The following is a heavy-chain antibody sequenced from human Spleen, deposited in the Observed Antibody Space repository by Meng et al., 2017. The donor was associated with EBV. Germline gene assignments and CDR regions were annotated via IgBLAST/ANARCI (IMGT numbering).Heavy chain of an antibody. CDR2: IYHSGST. CDR1: GGSVSRGSYY. CDR3: ARDGYSSGIDY. J-gene: IGHJ4*02. Sequence: VQLQESGPGLVKPSETLSLTCTVSGGSVSRGSYYWSWIRQPPGKGLEWIGYIYHSGSTKYNPSLTSRVTISVDTSKNQFSLNLRSVTAADTAVYYCARDGYSSGIDYWGQGTLVTVSS. D-gene: IGHD6-19*01. V-gene: IGHV4-61*01.